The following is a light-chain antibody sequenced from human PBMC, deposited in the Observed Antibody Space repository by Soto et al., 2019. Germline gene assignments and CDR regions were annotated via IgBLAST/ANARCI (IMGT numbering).Light chain of an antibody. CDR3: QQSYSTRLT. V-gene: IGKV1-39*01. CDR2: AAS. CDR1: QNIKNY. J-gene: IGKJ4*01. Sequence: DIQMTQSPFSLSASVGDRATISCRPSQNIKNYLNWYQQRPGKAPKLLIFAASTLQSGVPSRFSGSGSGTDFTLTISSLQPEDFATYYCQQSYSTRLTFGGGTKVEI.